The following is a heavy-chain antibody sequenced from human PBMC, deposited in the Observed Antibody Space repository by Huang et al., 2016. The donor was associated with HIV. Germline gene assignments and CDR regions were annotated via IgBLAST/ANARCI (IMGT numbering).Heavy chain of an antibody. V-gene: IGHV4-39*01. D-gene: IGHD2-2*01. CDR3: ASGEYGKNAYDI. J-gene: IGHJ3*02. CDR2: FYDMGDA. Sequence: QLHLQQSGPGLVRPSETLSLICTVSGGSITSSNHYWGWIRQPPGKGLAWIGNFYDMGDAYYTPSLKNRVSISIDTSKSQFSLRLSSVIATDTAVYYCASGEYGKNAYDIWGQGTVVTVSA. CDR1: GGSITSSNHY.